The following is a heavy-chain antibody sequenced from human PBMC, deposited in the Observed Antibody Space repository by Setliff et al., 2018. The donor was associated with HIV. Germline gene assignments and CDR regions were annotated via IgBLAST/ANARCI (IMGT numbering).Heavy chain of an antibody. V-gene: IGHV3-48*03. CDR3: ARGSLRGVLALGMDV. D-gene: IGHD3-10*01. CDR2: ISSGSVNI. CDR1: GFMFNIYE. J-gene: IGHJ6*02. Sequence: GESLKISCAASGFMFNIYEMNWVRQAPGEGLEWVSYISSGSVNIFYADSVKGRFTISRDNAKNSLYLQMNSLRAEDTAIYYCARGSLRGVLALGMDVWGQGTTVTSP.